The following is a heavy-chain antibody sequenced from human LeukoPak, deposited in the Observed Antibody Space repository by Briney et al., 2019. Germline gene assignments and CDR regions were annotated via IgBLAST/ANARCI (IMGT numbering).Heavy chain of an antibody. CDR1: GFTFSSYA. CDR2: ISYDGSNK. Sequence: GRSLRLSCAASGFTFSSYAMHWVRQAPGKGLEWVAVISYDGSNKYYADSVKGRFTISRDNSKNTLYLQMNSLRAEDTAVYYCARDLSRQQLVRNYFDYWGQGTLVTVSS. V-gene: IGHV3-30*04. J-gene: IGHJ4*02. D-gene: IGHD6-13*01. CDR3: ARDLSRQQLVRNYFDY.